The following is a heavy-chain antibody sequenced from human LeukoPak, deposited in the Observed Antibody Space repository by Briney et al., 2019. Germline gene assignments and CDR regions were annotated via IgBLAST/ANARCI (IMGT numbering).Heavy chain of an antibody. CDR1: GFTFSTHD. Sequence: TGGSLRLSCEASGFTFSTHDMNWVRQPPGKGLEWVSCISGGSTFITYADSVKGRFTISRDNAKNSLYLQMNSLRAEDTAVYYCARRCNWNGEHYYFDYWGQGTLVTVSS. CDR2: ISGGSTFI. D-gene: IGHD1-20*01. V-gene: IGHV3-21*06. CDR3: ARRCNWNGEHYYFDY. J-gene: IGHJ4*02.